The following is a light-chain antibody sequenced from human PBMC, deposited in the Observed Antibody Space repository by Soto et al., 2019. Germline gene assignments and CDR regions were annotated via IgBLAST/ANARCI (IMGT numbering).Light chain of an antibody. CDR2: AAS. CDR1: QTISRA. J-gene: IGKJ4*01. Sequence: DIQRTQSTSSLSASVGDRVTITCRASQTISRALNWYQQKPGKAPKLLIYAASILQSGVPSRFSGSGSGTDFILTISSLQPEDFATYYCQQSYSTPTFGGGTKVDIK. V-gene: IGKV1-39*01. CDR3: QQSYSTPT.